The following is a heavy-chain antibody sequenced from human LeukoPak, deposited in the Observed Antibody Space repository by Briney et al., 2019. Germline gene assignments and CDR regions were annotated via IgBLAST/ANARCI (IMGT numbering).Heavy chain of an antibody. CDR2: INAGNGNT. Sequence: ASVKVSCKASGYTFTSYGISWVRQAPGQGLEWMGWINAGNGNTKYSQKFQGRVTITRDTSASTAYMELSSLRSEDTAVYYCARDHGDYYFDYWGQGTLVTVSS. CDR3: ARDHGDYYFDY. V-gene: IGHV1-18*01. J-gene: IGHJ4*02. D-gene: IGHD4-17*01. CDR1: GYTFTSYG.